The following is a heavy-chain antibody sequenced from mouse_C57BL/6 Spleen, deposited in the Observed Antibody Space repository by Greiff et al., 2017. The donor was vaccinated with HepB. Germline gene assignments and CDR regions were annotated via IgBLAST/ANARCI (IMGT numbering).Heavy chain of an antibody. CDR1: GYTFTSYW. V-gene: IGHV1-72*01. CDR2: IDPNSGGT. Sequence: QVHVKQPGAELVKPGASVKLSCKASGYTFTSYWMHWVKQRPGRGLEWIGRIDPNSGGTKYNEKFKSKATLTVDKPSSTAYMQLSSLTSEDSAVYDCARSSSSSYYFDYWGQGTTLTVSS. D-gene: IGHD1-3*01. CDR3: ARSSSSSYYFDY. J-gene: IGHJ2*01.